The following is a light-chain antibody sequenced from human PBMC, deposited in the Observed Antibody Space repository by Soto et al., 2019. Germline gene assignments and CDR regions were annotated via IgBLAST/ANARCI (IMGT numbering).Light chain of an antibody. Sequence: DVQMTQSPSSLSASVGDRVTITCQASHDIGTYLNWYQHKPGKAPKLLIFDTSRLATGVPARFSGSGSDTYFTFTITNLQAEDFAAYYCQQFDSVPLTFGGGTHVEI. J-gene: IGKJ4*01. V-gene: IGKV1-33*01. CDR3: QQFDSVPLT. CDR1: HDIGTY. CDR2: DTS.